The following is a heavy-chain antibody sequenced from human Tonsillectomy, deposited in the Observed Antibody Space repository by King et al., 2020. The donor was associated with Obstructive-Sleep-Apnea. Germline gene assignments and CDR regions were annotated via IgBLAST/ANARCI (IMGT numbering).Heavy chain of an antibody. CDR3: ARSNWNQPLGY. V-gene: IGHV4-59*01. CDR2: IYYSGST. CDR1: GGSISSYY. D-gene: IGHD1-1*01. Sequence: VPLQESGPGLVKPSETLSLTCTVSGGSISSYYWSWIRQPPGKGLEWIGYIYYSGSTNYNPSLKSRVTISVDTSKNQFSLKLSSVTAADTAVYYCARSNWNQPLGYWGQGTLVTVSS. J-gene: IGHJ4*02.